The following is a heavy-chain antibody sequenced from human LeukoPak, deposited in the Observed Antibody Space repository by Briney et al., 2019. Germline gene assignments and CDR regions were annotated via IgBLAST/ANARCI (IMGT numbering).Heavy chain of an antibody. J-gene: IGHJ4*02. CDR2: IYYSGST. V-gene: IGHV4-39*01. Sequence: SETLSLTCTVSGGSISSSSYYWGWIRQPPGKGLEWIGSIYYSGSTYYNPSLKSRVTISLDTSKNQFSLKLTSVTAADTAVYYCARQTGAGLDFWGRGTLVTVSS. D-gene: IGHD6-13*01. CDR1: GGSISSSSYY. CDR3: ARQTGAGLDF.